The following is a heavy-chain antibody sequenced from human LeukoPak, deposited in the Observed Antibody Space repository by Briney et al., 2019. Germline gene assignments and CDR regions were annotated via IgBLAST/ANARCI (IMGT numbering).Heavy chain of an antibody. J-gene: IGHJ3*02. CDR3: ARDRRSFPRISRAFDI. V-gene: IGHV1-2*02. CDR2: INPNSGGT. D-gene: IGHD2-15*01. CDR1: GYTFTGYY. Sequence: ASVKVSCKASGYTFTGYYMHWVRQAPGQGLEWMGWINPNSGGTNYAQKFQGRVTMTRDTSISTAYMELSRLRSDDTAVYYCARDRRSFPRISRAFDIWGQGTLVTVSS.